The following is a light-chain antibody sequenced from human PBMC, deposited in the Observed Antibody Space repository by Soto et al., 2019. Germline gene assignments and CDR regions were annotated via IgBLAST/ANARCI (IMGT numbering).Light chain of an antibody. Sequence: EIVMTQSPATLSVSPGEGVTLSCRASQRVTSNLAWYQQKPGQAPRLLIYGASTRATGIPARFSGSGSGTEFTLTISSLQSEDFAVYYCQQYNNWPRTFGQGTKVDIK. V-gene: IGKV3-15*01. CDR3: QQYNNWPRT. J-gene: IGKJ1*01. CDR1: QRVTSN. CDR2: GAS.